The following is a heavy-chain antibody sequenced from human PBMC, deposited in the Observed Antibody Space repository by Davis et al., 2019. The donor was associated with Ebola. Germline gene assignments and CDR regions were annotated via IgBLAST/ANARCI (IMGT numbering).Heavy chain of an antibody. CDR3: ARYHLGSYLKDPFDS. D-gene: IGHD3-10*01. Sequence: GESLKISCAASGFAFSGHAMNWVRQAPGRGLEWVSFITLGSDIMYYADSVKGRFTISRDNAKNSLYLQMDSLRAEDTAVYFCARYHLGSYLKDPFDSWGQGTLVTVSS. V-gene: IGHV3-48*01. J-gene: IGHJ4*02. CDR1: GFAFSGHA. CDR2: ITLGSDIM.